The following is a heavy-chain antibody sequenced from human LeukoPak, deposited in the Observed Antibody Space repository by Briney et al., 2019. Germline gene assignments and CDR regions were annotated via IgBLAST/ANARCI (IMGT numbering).Heavy chain of an antibody. CDR2: INTNTGNP. V-gene: IGHV7-4-1*02. D-gene: IGHD5-24*01. CDR3: ARVFSRAPGWLQLSYYYYMDV. J-gene: IGHJ6*03. Sequence: EASVKVSCKASGYTFNRYGMNWVRQAPGQGLEWMGWINTNTGNPTYAQGFTGRFVFSLDTSVSTAYLQISSLKAEDTAVYYCARVFSRAPGWLQLSYYYYMDVWGKGTTVTVSS. CDR1: GYTFNRYG.